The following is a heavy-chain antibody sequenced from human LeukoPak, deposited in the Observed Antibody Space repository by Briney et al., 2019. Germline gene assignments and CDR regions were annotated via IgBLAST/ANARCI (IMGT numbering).Heavy chain of an antibody. CDR1: GFTSSSYA. CDR2: ISGSGGST. V-gene: IGHV3-23*01. D-gene: IGHD6-19*01. Sequence: GGSLRLSCAASGFTSSSYAMSWVRQAPGKGLEWVSAISGSGGSTYYADSVKGRFTFSRDNSKNTLYLQMNSLRAEDTAVYYCAKDVGYSSGWTPGYYFDYWGQGTLVTVSS. J-gene: IGHJ4*02. CDR3: AKDVGYSSGWTPGYYFDY.